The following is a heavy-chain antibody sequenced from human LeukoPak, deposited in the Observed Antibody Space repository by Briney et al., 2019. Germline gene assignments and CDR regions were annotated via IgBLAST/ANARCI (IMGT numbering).Heavy chain of an antibody. V-gene: IGHV3-48*04. J-gene: IGHJ4*02. Sequence: GGSLRLSCSASGFTFSTYSMNWVRQAPGKGLEWVSYVSGSSGTIYYADSVKGRFTISRDNAKNSLYLQMNSLRGDDTAVYYCATVAGDCSGGRCYLLRFDYWGQGTLVTVSS. CDR3: ATVAGDCSGGRCYLLRFDY. CDR2: VSGSSGTI. D-gene: IGHD2-15*01. CDR1: GFTFSTYS.